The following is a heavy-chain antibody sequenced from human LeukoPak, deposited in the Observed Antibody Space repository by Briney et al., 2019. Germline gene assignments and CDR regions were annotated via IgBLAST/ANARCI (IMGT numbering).Heavy chain of an antibody. V-gene: IGHV1-18*01. CDR1: GYTFASYG. CDR2: ISTYNGNT. CDR3: ARASSGAPDSNWPFNYYYYYMDV. J-gene: IGHJ6*03. Sequence: ASVKVSCKASGYTFASYGISWVRQAPGQGLEWMGWISTYNGNTNSAQKLQGRVTMTTDTSTSTAYMELRSLGSDDTAVYYCARASSGAPDSNWPFNYYYYYMDVWGKGTTVTVSS. D-gene: IGHD6-13*01.